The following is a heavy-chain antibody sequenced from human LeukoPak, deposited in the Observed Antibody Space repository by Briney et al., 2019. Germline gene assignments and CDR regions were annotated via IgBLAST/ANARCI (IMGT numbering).Heavy chain of an antibody. CDR2: MNPNSGNT. Sequence: ASVKVSCKASGYTFTSYDINWVRQATGQGLEWMGWMNPNSGNTGYAQKFQGRVTMTRNTSISTAYMELSSLRSEDTAVYYCARFPNCDFWSGYYSVDYWGQGTLVTVSS. V-gene: IGHV1-8*01. CDR3: ARFPNCDFWSGYYSVDY. CDR1: GYTFTSYD. J-gene: IGHJ4*02. D-gene: IGHD3-3*01.